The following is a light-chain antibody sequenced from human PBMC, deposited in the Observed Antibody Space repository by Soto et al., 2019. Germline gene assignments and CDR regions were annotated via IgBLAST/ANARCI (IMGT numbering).Light chain of an antibody. CDR1: SSDVGGYNF. CDR2: DVT. J-gene: IGLJ2*01. Sequence: QSVLTQPASVSGSPGQSITISCTGTSSDVGGYNFVSWYQHHPGKAPKLIIYDVTNRPSGVSNRFSGSKSGDTASLTISGLQAEDAADYYCSSFTSTSTLIFGGGTKLTVI. V-gene: IGLV2-14*03. CDR3: SSFTSTSTLI.